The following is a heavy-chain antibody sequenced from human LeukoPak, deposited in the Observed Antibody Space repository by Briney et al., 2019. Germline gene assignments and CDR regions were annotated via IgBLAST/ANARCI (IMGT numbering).Heavy chain of an antibody. J-gene: IGHJ4*02. CDR3: AGGHYDFWSGYYRARYYFDY. Sequence: SETLSLTCAVYGGSFSGYYWSWIRQPPGKGLEWIGEINHSGSTNYNPSLKSRVTISVDTSKNRFSLKLSSVTAADTAVYYCAGGHYDFWSGYYRARYYFDYWGQGTLVTVSS. D-gene: IGHD3-3*01. V-gene: IGHV4-34*01. CDR1: GGSFSGYY. CDR2: INHSGST.